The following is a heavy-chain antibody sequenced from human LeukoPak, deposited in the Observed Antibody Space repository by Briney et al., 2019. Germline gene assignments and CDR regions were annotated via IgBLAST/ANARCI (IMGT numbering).Heavy chain of an antibody. D-gene: IGHD2-2*02. CDR1: GYSFTSYW. Sequence: GESLQISCKGSGYSFTSYWIGWVRQMPGKGLEWMGIIYPGDSDTRYSPSFQGQVTISADKSISTAYLQWSSLKASDTAMYYCARQYCSSTSCYTAFDPWGQGTLVTVSS. CDR3: ARQYCSSTSCYTAFDP. J-gene: IGHJ5*02. CDR2: IYPGDSDT. V-gene: IGHV5-51*01.